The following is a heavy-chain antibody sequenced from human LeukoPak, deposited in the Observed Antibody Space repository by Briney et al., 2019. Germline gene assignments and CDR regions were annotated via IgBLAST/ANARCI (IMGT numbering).Heavy chain of an antibody. CDR1: GGSFSGYY. D-gene: IGHD3-9*01. J-gene: IGHJ4*02. CDR3: ARATRTVIRYILTGYATHYYFDY. Sequence: ASETLSLTCAVYGGSFSGYYWSWIRQPPGKGLEWIGEINHSGSTNYNPSLKSRVTISVDTSKNQFSPKLSSVTAADTAVYYCARATRTVIRYILTGYATHYYFDYWGQGTLVTVSS. V-gene: IGHV4-34*01. CDR2: INHSGST.